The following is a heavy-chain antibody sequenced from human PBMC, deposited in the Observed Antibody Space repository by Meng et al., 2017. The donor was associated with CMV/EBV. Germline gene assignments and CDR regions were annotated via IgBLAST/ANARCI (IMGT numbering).Heavy chain of an antibody. CDR3: ARDAVVPADAPFHY. D-gene: IGHD2-2*01. CDR2: ISAYNGNT. Sequence: QVQPVHAGMECKSPGASVNVSCKASGYTFTSYGTSWVRQAPGQGLEWMGWISAYNGNTNYAQKLQGRVTMTTDTSTSTAYMELRSLRSDDTAVYYCARDAVVPADAPFHYWGQGTLVTVSS. V-gene: IGHV1-18*01. CDR1: GYTFTSYG. J-gene: IGHJ4*02.